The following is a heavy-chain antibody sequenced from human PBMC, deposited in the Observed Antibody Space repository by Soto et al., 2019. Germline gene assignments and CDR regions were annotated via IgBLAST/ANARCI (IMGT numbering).Heavy chain of an antibody. Sequence: QVQLVQSGVEVKKAGASVKVSCKASGYTFSSYGISWARQAPGQGLEWMGWISDYNGNTHYAQKFQSRLIRTTNKSTRPAYMVLRGLRADDRVLFFCAREGCYSGSGTYSPPRYYGMDVCAQRTTVTVSS. CDR1: GYTFSSYG. J-gene: IGHJ6*02. CDR2: ISDYNGNT. D-gene: IGHD3-10*01. V-gene: IGHV1-18*01. CDR3: AREGCYSGSGTYSPPRYYGMDV.